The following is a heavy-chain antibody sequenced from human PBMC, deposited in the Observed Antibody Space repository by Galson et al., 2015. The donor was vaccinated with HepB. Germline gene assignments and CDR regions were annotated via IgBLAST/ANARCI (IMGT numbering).Heavy chain of an antibody. V-gene: IGHV1-18*04. CDR2: ISTYNGNT. CDR3: AREWKYYDVLTGYSTLDY. Sequence: SVKVPCKASGYTFTSYGISWVRQAPGQGLEWMGWISTYNGNTEYAQKVQGRLTMTTDTSTSTAYMELRSLRSDDTAVYYCAREWKYYDVLTGYSTLDYWGQGTLLTVSS. J-gene: IGHJ4*02. D-gene: IGHD3-9*01. CDR1: GYTFTSYG.